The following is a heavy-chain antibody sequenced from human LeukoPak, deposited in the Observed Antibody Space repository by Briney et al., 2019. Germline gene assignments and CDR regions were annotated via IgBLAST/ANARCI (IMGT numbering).Heavy chain of an antibody. CDR2: INPSGGST. CDR1: GYTFTSYY. J-gene: IGHJ6*02. CDR3: ARVGAPHRYYYDSSGRGMDV. Sequence: GASVKVSCKASGYTFTSYYMHWVRQAPGQGLEWMGIINPSGGSTSYAQKFQGRVTMTRDTSTSTVYMELSSLRSEDTAVYYCARVGAPHRYYYDSSGRGMDVWGQGTTVTVSS. D-gene: IGHD3-22*01. V-gene: IGHV1-46*01.